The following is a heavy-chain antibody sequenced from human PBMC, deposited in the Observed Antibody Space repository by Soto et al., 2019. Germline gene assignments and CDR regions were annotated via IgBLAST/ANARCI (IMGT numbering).Heavy chain of an antibody. J-gene: IGHJ6*02. CDR3: AKVQGSGSGLYYFYCYGMDV. D-gene: IGHD3-10*01. CDR1: GFTFSSYA. Sequence: GGSLRLSCAASGFTFSSYALSWVRQAPGKGLQCVSTVSGNGLSTYYADSVKGRFTISRDNSRNTLYLQMNSLRAEDTAVYYCAKVQGSGSGLYYFYCYGMDVWGQGTTVTVSS. V-gene: IGHV3-23*01. CDR2: VSGNGLST.